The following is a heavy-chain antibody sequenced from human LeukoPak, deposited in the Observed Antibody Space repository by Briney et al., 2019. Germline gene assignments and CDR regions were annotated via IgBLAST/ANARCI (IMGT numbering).Heavy chain of an antibody. J-gene: IGHJ5*02. V-gene: IGHV4-59*01. CDR1: GDSISSNY. CDR3: AGSLTGYPLSGWFDP. D-gene: IGHD3-9*01. CDR2: IYYSGST. Sequence: SETLSLTCTVSGDSISSNYWNWIRQPPGKGLEWIGHIYYSGSTNYNPSLRSRVTMSVDTSQNQFSLKLNSVTAADTAVYYCAGSLTGYPLSGWFDPWGQGTLVTVSS.